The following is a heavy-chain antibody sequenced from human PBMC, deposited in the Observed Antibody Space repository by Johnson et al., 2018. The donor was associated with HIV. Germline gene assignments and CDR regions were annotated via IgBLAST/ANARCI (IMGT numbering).Heavy chain of an antibody. J-gene: IGHJ3*02. D-gene: IGHD6-19*01. Sequence: QVQLVESGGGVVQPGRSLRLSCAASGFIFSSYAIHWVRQAPGKGLQWVAVIGFDGTNKYYADSLKGRFSISRDNSKKTVHLQMNSLRADDTALYYCAKDLHPAGQWLAFDIWGQGTMVTVSS. CDR3: AKDLHPAGQWLAFDI. CDR2: IGFDGTNK. CDR1: GFIFSSYA. V-gene: IGHV3-30*04.